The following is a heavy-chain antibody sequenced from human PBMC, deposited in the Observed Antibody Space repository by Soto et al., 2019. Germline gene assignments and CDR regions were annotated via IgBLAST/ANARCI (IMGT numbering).Heavy chain of an antibody. D-gene: IGHD3-16*02. V-gene: IGHV5-51*01. CDR2: IYPGDSDT. J-gene: IGHJ4*01. CDR1: GYSFTIYW. Sequence: PGESLKISCKGSGYSFTIYWIGWVRQMPGKGLEWMGIIYPGDSDTRYSPSFQGQVTISADKSISTAYLQWSSLKASDTAMYYCARPYYDYVWGSYRYWYFDYWGQGTLVTVSS. CDR3: ARPYYDYVWGSYRYWYFDY.